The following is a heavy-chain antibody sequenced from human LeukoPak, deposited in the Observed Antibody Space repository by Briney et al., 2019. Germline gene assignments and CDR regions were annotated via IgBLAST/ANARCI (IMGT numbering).Heavy chain of an antibody. CDR3: ATTTYYYDSSGYSYPDY. Sequence: PGGSLRLSCAASGFTFSSYSMNWVRQAPGKGLEWVSPISSSSSYIYYADSVKDRFTISRDNAKNSLYLQMNSLRAEDAAVYYCATTTYYYDSSGYSYPDYWGQGTLVTVSS. D-gene: IGHD3-22*01. V-gene: IGHV3-21*01. CDR1: GFTFSSYS. J-gene: IGHJ4*02. CDR2: ISSSSSYI.